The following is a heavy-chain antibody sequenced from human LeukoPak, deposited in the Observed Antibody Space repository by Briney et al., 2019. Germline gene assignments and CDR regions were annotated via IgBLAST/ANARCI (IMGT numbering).Heavy chain of an antibody. J-gene: IGHJ4*02. CDR1: GYSFAGYW. D-gene: IGHD5-24*01. CDR2: IYPGDSDT. V-gene: IGHV5-51*01. Sequence: GESLKISCKGSGYSFAGYWIAWVRQMPGKGLEWMGIIYPGDSDTRYSPSFQGQVTISADKSISTAYLQWSSLKTSDTAMYYCARQDGYGLYYFDYWGQGTLVTVSS. CDR3: ARQDGYGLYYFDY.